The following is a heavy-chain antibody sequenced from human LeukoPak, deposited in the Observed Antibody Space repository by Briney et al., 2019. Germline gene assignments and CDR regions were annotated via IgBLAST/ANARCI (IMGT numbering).Heavy chain of an antibody. D-gene: IGHD6-19*01. V-gene: IGHV3-21*01. J-gene: IGHJ6*02. CDR3: ARDLRIAVAGWDNYYYYYGMDV. CDR1: GFTFSSYS. Sequence: GGSLRLSCAASGFTFSSYSMNWVRQAPGKGLEWVSSISSNSSYIYYADSVKGRFTISRDNAKNSLYLQMNSLRAEDTAVYYCARDLRIAVAGWDNYYYYYGMDVWGQGTTVTVSS. CDR2: ISSNSSYI.